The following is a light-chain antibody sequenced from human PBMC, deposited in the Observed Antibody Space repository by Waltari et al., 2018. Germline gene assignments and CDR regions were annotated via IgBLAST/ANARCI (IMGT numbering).Light chain of an antibody. CDR2: DCN. Sequence: QSTLTQPASLSGSRGQTITISCTGTSSDIGGYDFVSWYQQFPGKAPKLSIYDCNSRPSGGAERFSGFKSGNTASLTISGLQTEDEAEYYCSSYTSTNTHVVFGGGTKLTVL. CDR3: SSYTSTNTHVV. V-gene: IGLV2-14*03. J-gene: IGLJ2*01. CDR1: SSDIGGYDF.